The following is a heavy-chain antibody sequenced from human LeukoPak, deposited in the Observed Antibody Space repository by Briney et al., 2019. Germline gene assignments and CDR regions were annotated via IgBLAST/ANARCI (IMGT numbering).Heavy chain of an antibody. CDR1: GFTFSSYA. D-gene: IGHD2-2*01. Sequence: GGSLRLSCAASGFTFSSYAMSWVHQAPGKGREWVSAISGSGGSTYYADSVKGRFTISRDNSKNTLYLQMNSLRAEDTAVYYCAKDAGYCSSTSCPDYYYYGMDVWGKGTTVTVSS. CDR3: AKDAGYCSSTSCPDYYYYGMDV. CDR2: ISGSGGST. V-gene: IGHV3-23*01. J-gene: IGHJ6*04.